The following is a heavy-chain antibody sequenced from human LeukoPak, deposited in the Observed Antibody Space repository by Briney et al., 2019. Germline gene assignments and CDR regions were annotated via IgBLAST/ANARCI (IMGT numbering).Heavy chain of an antibody. CDR2: ITPSSDST. V-gene: IGHV3-23*01. Sequence: GGTLRLSCAASGFSFSTHGMNWVRQAPGKGLEWVSGITPSSDSTYYAESVKGRFTISRDNSKNTLYLQMGSLRAEDMAVYYCARGLRYFVDYWGQGTLVTVSS. D-gene: IGHD3-9*01. CDR1: GFSFSTHG. J-gene: IGHJ4*02. CDR3: ARGLRYFVDY.